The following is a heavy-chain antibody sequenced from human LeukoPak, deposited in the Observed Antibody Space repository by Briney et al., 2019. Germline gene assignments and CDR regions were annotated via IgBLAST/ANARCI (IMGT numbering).Heavy chain of an antibody. CDR1: GGTFSSYA. D-gene: IGHD3-9*01. Sequence: SVKVSCKASGGTFSSYAISWVREAPGQGLEWMGRIIPILGIANYAQKFQGRVTITADKSTSTAYMELSSLRSEDTAVYYCASGDILTGLDYWGQGTLVTVSS. V-gene: IGHV1-69*04. J-gene: IGHJ4*01. CDR3: ASGDILTGLDY. CDR2: IIPILGIA.